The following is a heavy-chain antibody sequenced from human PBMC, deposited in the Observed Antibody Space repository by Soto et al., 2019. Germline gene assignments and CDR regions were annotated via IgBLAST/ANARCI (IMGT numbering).Heavy chain of an antibody. D-gene: IGHD3-16*01. CDR1: GFTFSSYG. V-gene: IGHV3-30*18. CDR3: AKDRGGGNSPCDY. Sequence: QVQLVESGGGVVQPGRSLRLSCAASGFTFSSYGMHWVRQAPGKGLEWVAVISYDGSNKYYADSVKGRFTISRDNSKNTLYLQMNSLRAEDTAVYYCAKDRGGGNSPCDYWGQGTLVTVSS. CDR2: ISYDGSNK. J-gene: IGHJ4*02.